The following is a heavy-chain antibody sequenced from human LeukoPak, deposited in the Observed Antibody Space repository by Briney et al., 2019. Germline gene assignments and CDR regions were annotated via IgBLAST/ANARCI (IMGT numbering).Heavy chain of an antibody. D-gene: IGHD3-22*01. Sequence: GASVKVSCKASGGTFSSYAISWVRQAPGQGLEWMGRIIPILGIANYAQKFQGRVTITADKSTSTAYMELSSLRSEDTAVYYCARGSPDSRGQLGYWGQGTLVTVPS. V-gene: IGHV1-69*04. CDR2: IIPILGIA. J-gene: IGHJ4*02. CDR1: GGTFSSYA. CDR3: ARGSPDSRGQLGY.